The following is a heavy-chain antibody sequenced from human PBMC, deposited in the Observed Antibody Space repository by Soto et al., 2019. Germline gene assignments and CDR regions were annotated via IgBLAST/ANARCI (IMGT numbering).Heavy chain of an antibody. D-gene: IGHD1-1*01. CDR1: GFTFSSYD. Sequence: EVQLLESGGGLVQPGGSLRLSCVGSGFTFSSYDMTWVRQAPGKGLEWVSSFSFYGRRDNTYYADSVKGRFTISRDNSRNTVYLQMDNLRVEDKAVYYCAKSLYNDNGGPKEHWGQGTLVTVSS. CDR3: AKSLYNDNGGPKEH. CDR2: FSFYGRRDNT. J-gene: IGHJ4*02. V-gene: IGHV3-23*01.